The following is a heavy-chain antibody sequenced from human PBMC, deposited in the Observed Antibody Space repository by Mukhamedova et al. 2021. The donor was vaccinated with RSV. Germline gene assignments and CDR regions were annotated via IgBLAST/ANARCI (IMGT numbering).Heavy chain of an antibody. D-gene: IGHD5-12*01. J-gene: IGHJ3*01. Sequence: PGKGLEWMGIIYPGDSDTRYSPSFQGQVAISADKSISTAYLQWSSLKASDTAMYYCARRSGYSGYDKGHDCFDVWGQGTMVTVSS. CDR3: ARRSGYSGYDKGHDCFDV. CDR2: IYPGDSDT. V-gene: IGHV5-51*01.